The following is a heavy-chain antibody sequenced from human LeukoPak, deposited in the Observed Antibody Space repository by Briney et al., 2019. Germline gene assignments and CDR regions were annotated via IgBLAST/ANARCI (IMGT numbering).Heavy chain of an antibody. V-gene: IGHV4-61*02. CDR2: ISSSGST. CDR3: AREEITLVRGVMAY. D-gene: IGHD3-10*01. J-gene: IGHJ4*02. Sequence: SETLSLTCTVSGDSISSGDYYWSWIRQPAGKGLEWIGRISSSGSTNYNPSLKSRVTISVDTSKNQFSLKLSSVTAADTAVYYCAREEITLVRGVMAYWGQGTLVTVSS. CDR1: GDSISSGDYY.